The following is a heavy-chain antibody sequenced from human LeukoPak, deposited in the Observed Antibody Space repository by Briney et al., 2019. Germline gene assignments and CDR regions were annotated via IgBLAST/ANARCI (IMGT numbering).Heavy chain of an antibody. CDR3: ARTRRHYYGSGKNLTPWPAGLDV. CDR2: SGST. V-gene: IGHV4-59*01. D-gene: IGHD3-10*01. CDR1: GGSFSDYY. J-gene: IGHJ6*02. Sequence: SETLSLTCTVSGGSFSDYYWTWIRQPPGRGLEGIGYSGSTNYNPSLKSRVTISVDTSKRHFSLTLSSVTEADTAVYYCARTRRHYYGSGKNLTPWPAGLDVWGQGTTVIVS.